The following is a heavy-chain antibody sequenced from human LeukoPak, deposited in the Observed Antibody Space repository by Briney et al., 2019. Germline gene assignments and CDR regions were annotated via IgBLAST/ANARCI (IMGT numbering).Heavy chain of an antibody. CDR2: INSDGSST. Sequence: PGGSLRLSCAASGFTFSSYWMHWVRQAPGKGLVWVSRINSDGSSTSYADSVKGRFTISRDNAKNSLYLQMNSLRAEDTALYYCAKEQLWFGELLSVPAFDYWGQGTLVTVSS. CDR1: GFTFSSYW. CDR3: AKEQLWFGELLSVPAFDY. J-gene: IGHJ4*02. D-gene: IGHD3-10*01. V-gene: IGHV3-74*01.